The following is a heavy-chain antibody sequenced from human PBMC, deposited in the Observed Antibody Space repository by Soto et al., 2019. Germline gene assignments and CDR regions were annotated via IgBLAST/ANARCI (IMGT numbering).Heavy chain of an antibody. Sequence: PXGSLRLSCAASGFPFSDHYVSWIRQAPGKGLEWISYINPTNTYTHYADSVKGRFTISRDNAENSLYLQMNSLRPEDTALYYCARGHHSKDVWGQGATVTVSS. CDR3: ARGHHSKDV. J-gene: IGHJ6*02. CDR2: INPTNTYT. CDR1: GFPFSDHY. V-gene: IGHV3-11*06.